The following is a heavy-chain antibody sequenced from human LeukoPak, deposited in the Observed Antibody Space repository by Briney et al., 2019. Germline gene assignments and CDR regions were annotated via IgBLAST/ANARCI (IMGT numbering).Heavy chain of an antibody. CDR2: INAGNGIT. CDR1: GYPLTTYA. CDR3: ARGRSGRGYSYGIDY. D-gene: IGHD5-18*01. Sequence: ASLKVSCKASGYPLTTYAMHWVRQAPAPSPQWMGWINAGNGITKCSQKLTGRVTITWDTSASTAYMELSSVRSEDTAVYYSARGRSGRGYSYGIDYWGQGTVVTVSS. J-gene: IGHJ4*02. V-gene: IGHV1-3*01.